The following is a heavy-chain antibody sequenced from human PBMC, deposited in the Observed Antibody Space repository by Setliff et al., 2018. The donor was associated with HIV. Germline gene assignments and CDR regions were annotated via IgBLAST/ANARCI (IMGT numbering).Heavy chain of an antibody. J-gene: IGHJ4*02. Sequence: ASVKVSCKASGYTFTNYFMHWVRQAPGEGLEWVGRVDPEDGETRYAMKFQGSVTISADTSTDTTYLSLTSLRSQETAVYYCATVRIVGATEFDYWGQGTVVTVSS. CDR1: GYTFTNYF. CDR3: ATVRIVGATEFDY. CDR2: VDPEDGET. V-gene: IGHV1-69-2*01. D-gene: IGHD1-26*01.